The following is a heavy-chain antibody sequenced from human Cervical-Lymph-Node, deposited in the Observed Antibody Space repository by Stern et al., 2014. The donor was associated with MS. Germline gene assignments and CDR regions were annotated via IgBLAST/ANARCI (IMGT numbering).Heavy chain of an antibody. Sequence: QLVQSGGGVVQPGRSLRLSCVASGFTFKNYAMHWVRQAPGKGLEWVAVTTDDGDKNYYADSVRGRFNVSRNNSKNTHYLQMNSLRPDDTATYYCARSAHSDYWGQGSLVIVSS. CDR2: TTDDGDKN. V-gene: IGHV3-30-3*01. CDR3: ARSAHSDY. J-gene: IGHJ4*02. CDR1: GFTFKNYA.